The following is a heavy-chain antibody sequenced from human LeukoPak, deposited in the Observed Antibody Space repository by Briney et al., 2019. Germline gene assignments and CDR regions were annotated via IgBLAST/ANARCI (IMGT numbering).Heavy chain of an antibody. J-gene: IGHJ4*02. Sequence: SVKVSCKVSGGTFSSYTISWVRQAPGQGLEWMGRIIPILGIANYAQKFQGRVTITADKSTSTAYMELSSLSSEDTAVYYCARDQEAFWSGYYPSSYFDYWGQGTLVTVSS. CDR3: ARDQEAFWSGYYPSSYFDY. CDR2: IIPILGIA. D-gene: IGHD3-3*01. V-gene: IGHV1-69*04. CDR1: GGTFSSYT.